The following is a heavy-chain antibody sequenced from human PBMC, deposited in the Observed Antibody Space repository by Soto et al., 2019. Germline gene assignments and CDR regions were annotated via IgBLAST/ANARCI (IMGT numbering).Heavy chain of an antibody. J-gene: IGHJ6*02. CDR3: ARDMIVVVAATQEHYYGMDV. CDR2: ISSSSSYI. V-gene: IGHV3-21*01. CDR1: GFTFSSYS. Sequence: EVQLVESGGGLVKPGGSLRLSCAASGFTFSSYSMNWVRRAPGKGLEWVSSISSSSSYIYYADSVKGRFTISRDNAKNSLYLQMNSLRAEDTAVYYCARDMIVVVAATQEHYYGMDVWGQGTTVTVSS. D-gene: IGHD2-15*01.